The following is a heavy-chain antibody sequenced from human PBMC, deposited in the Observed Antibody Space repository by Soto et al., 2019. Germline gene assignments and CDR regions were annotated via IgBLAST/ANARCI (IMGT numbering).Heavy chain of an antibody. V-gene: IGHV4-30-4*01. CDR3: ARWEQLVLNGMDV. CDR1: GGSISSGDYY. CDR2: IYYSGST. Sequence: PSETLSLTCTVSGGSISSGDYYWSWIRQPPGKGLEWIGYIYYSGSTYYNPSLKSRVTISIDSSKNQFSLKLSSVTAADTAVYYCARWEQLVLNGMDVWGQGTTVTVSS. J-gene: IGHJ6*02. D-gene: IGHD6-13*01.